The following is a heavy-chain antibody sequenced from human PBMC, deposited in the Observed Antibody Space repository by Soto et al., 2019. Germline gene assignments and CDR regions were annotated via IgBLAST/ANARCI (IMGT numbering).Heavy chain of an antibody. D-gene: IGHD6-13*01. CDR3: ARVEYSRSWLRRDWFDP. CDR1: GGTFSSYA. CDR2: IIPIFGTA. J-gene: IGHJ5*02. Sequence: SVKVSCKASGGTFSSYAISWVRQAPGQGLEWMGGIIPIFGTANYAQKFQGRVTITADESTSTAYMELSSLRSEDTAVYYCARVEYSRSWLRRDWFDPWGQGTLVTVSS. V-gene: IGHV1-69*13.